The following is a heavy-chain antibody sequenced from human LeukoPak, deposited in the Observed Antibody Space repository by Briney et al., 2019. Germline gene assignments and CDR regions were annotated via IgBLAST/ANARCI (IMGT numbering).Heavy chain of an antibody. D-gene: IGHD3-10*01. V-gene: IGHV3-23*01. Sequence: GGPLRPSCAVSGITLSNYGMTWVRQAPGKGLEWVLGISGSGVNTYYADSVKGRFTISRDNSKNTLYLQLNSLRGEDTAIYYCARDTSFNYGTHAMDVWGQGTTVTVSS. CDR2: ISGSGVNT. J-gene: IGHJ6*02. CDR3: ARDTSFNYGTHAMDV. CDR1: GITLSNYG.